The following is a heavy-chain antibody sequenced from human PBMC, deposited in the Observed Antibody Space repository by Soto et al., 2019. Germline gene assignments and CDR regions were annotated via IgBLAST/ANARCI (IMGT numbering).Heavy chain of an antibody. CDR2: MTPISGDT. CDR3: ARNLYNTGSFDH. V-gene: IGHV1-8*02. J-gene: IGHJ4*02. CDR1: GYTFTNYD. Sequence: QVQLVQSGAEVKKPGASVKVSCKASGYTFTNYDINWVRQATGQGLEWVGWMTPISGDTGYAQNFQGRVTMTRDTPRSTAYLELSSLTSEDTGVYYCARNLYNTGSFDHWGQGTLVTVSS. D-gene: IGHD3-10*01.